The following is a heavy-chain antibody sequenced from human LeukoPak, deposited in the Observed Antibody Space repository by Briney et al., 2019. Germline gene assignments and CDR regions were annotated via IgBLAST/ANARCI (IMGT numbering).Heavy chain of an antibody. CDR2: ISYDGSNK. D-gene: IGHD3-10*01. V-gene: IGHV3-30*03. CDR1: GFTFSSYG. CDR3: ASQGGLLWFGELSGGMDV. J-gene: IGHJ6*02. Sequence: PGGSLRLSCAASGFTFSSYGMHWVRQAPGKGLEWVAVISYDGSNKYYADSVKGRFTTSRDNSKNTLYLQMNSLRAEDTAVYYCASQGGLLWFGELSGGMDVWGQGTTVTVSS.